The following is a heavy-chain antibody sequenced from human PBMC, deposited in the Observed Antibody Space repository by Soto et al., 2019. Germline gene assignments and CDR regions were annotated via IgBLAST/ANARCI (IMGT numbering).Heavy chain of an antibody. Sequence: ASVKVSCKASGYTFTNYAMRWVRQAPGQRLEWMGWFNAGNGNTKYSQKFQGRVTITRDTSATTAYMELSSLRSEDTAEYYCARDPSGYYGMDVWGQGTTVTVSS. CDR2: FNAGNGNT. D-gene: IGHD3-10*01. CDR1: GYTFTNYA. V-gene: IGHV1-3*01. CDR3: ARDPSGYYGMDV. J-gene: IGHJ6*02.